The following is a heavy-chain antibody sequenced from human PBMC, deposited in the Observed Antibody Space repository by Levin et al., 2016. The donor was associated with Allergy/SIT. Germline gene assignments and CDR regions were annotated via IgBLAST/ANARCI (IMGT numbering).Heavy chain of an antibody. J-gene: IGHJ6*03. V-gene: IGHV4-31*02. Sequence: PGKGLEWIGYIYYSGSTYYNPSLKSRVTISVDTSKNQFSLKLSSVTAADTAVYYCARDRRSRLGYYYMDVWGKGTTVTVSS. CDR3: ARDRRSRLGYYYMDV. D-gene: IGHD3-16*01. CDR2: IYYSGST.